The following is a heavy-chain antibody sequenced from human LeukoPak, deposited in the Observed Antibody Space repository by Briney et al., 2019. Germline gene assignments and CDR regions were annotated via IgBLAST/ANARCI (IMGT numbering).Heavy chain of an antibody. CDR1: GYTFTSYG. CDR2: ISAYNGNT. V-gene: IGHV1-18*01. Sequence: ASVKVSCKASGYTFTSYGISWVRQAPGQGLEWMGWISAYNGNTNYAQKLQGRVTMTTDTSTSTAYMELRSLRSDDTAVYYCARVSGPWGVIAAAGSLDYWGQGTLVTVSS. D-gene: IGHD6-13*01. CDR3: ARVSGPWGVIAAAGSLDY. J-gene: IGHJ4*02.